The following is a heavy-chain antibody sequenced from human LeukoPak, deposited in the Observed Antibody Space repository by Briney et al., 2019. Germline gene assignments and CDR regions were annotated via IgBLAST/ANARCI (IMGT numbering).Heavy chain of an antibody. J-gene: IGHJ1*01. CDR1: GFTFSSYA. Sequence: GGSLRLSCAASGFTFSSYAMSWVRQTPGKGLEWVSAISGSGGSIYYADSVKGRFTISRDNSKNTLYLQMNSLRAEDTAVYYCAKGGAMADKYYQEWGQGTLVTVSS. CDR3: AKGGAMADKYYQE. CDR2: ISGSGGSI. V-gene: IGHV3-23*01. D-gene: IGHD6-19*01.